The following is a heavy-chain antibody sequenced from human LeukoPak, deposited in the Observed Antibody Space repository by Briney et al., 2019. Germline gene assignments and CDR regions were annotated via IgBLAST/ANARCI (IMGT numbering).Heavy chain of an antibody. J-gene: IGHJ4*02. CDR1: GFTFSDYY. CDR2: ISSSGDTI. Sequence: PGGSLRLSCAASGFTFSDYYMIWIRQAPGKGLEWVSYISSSGDTIYYADSVKGRFTISRDNAKNSLYLQMNSLRAEDTAVYYCARDGLYDYVWGSYPQNWGQGTLVTVSS. D-gene: IGHD3-16*02. V-gene: IGHV3-11*01. CDR3: ARDGLYDYVWGSYPQN.